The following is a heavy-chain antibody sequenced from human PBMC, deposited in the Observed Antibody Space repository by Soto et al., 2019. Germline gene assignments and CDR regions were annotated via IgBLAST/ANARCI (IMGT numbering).Heavy chain of an antibody. D-gene: IGHD6-13*01. CDR2: IYHSGST. J-gene: IGHJ5*02. CDR3: ARGAAAATGSNWFDP. Sequence: QVQLQQSGPGLVKPSQTLSLTCTVSGGSISTPFHYWSWIRQHPGKGLEWIGYIYHSGSTYYNPSLKSRLTISVDMSKSQFSLNLSSVTAADTAVYYCARGAAAATGSNWFDPWGQGTLVTVSS. V-gene: IGHV4-31*03. CDR1: GGSISTPFHY.